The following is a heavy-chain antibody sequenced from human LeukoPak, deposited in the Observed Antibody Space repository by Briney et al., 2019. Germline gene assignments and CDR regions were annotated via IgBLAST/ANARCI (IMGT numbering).Heavy chain of an antibody. V-gene: IGHV3-30*03. CDR3: AARYCSNVVCYPLDY. CDR1: GFTFSSYG. Sequence: GGSLRLSCAASGFTFSSYGMHWVRQAPGKGLEWVAVISYDGSNKYYPDSVKGRFTISREDAKNSLYLQMNSLRAGDTAVYYCAARYCSNVVCYPLDYWGQGILVTVSS. J-gene: IGHJ4*02. D-gene: IGHD2-8*01. CDR2: ISYDGSNK.